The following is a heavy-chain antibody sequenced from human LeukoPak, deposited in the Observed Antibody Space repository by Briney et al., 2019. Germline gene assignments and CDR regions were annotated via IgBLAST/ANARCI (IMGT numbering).Heavy chain of an antibody. CDR3: AKEGQTGIAAAGPFDY. CDR2: ISGSGGST. D-gene: IGHD6-13*01. J-gene: IGHJ4*02. CDR1: GFTFSSYA. Sequence: GGSLRLSCAASGFTFSSYAMSWVRQAPGKGLEWVSAISGSGGSTYYADSVKGRFTISRDNSKNTLYLQMNSLRAEGTAVYYCAKEGQTGIAAAGPFDYWGQGTLVTVSS. V-gene: IGHV3-23*01.